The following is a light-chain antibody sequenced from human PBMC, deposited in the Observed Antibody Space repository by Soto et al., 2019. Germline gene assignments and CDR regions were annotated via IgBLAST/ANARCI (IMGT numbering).Light chain of an antibody. Sequence: EIVLTQSPGTLSLSPGERATLSCRASQNVLSNLAWYQQKPGQSPRLLIYGASARATGIPARFSGSGSGTEFTLTISSPQSEDFALYYCQQYNNWPITFGQGTRLEIK. J-gene: IGKJ5*01. CDR2: GAS. CDR1: QNVLSN. CDR3: QQYNNWPIT. V-gene: IGKV3-15*01.